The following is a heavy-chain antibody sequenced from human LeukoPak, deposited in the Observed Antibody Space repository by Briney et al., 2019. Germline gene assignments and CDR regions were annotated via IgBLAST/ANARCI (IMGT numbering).Heavy chain of an antibody. D-gene: IGHD3-22*01. CDR2: IIPIFGTA. J-gene: IGHJ4*02. Sequence: SVKVSCKASGATFSSYAISWVRQAPGQGLEWMGGIIPIFGTANYAQKFQGRVTITADESTSTAYMELSSLRSEDTAVYYCAREPYYYDSSGYYYNYWGQGTLVTVSS. V-gene: IGHV1-69*13. CDR3: AREPYYYDSSGYYYNY. CDR1: GATFSSYA.